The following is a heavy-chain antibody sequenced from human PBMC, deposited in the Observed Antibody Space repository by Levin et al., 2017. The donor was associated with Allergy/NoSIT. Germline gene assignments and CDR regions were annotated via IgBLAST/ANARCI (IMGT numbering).Heavy chain of an antibody. V-gene: IGHV3-30-3*01. CDR3: ARDHRYYDILTGYAD. D-gene: IGHD3-9*01. Sequence: GESLKISCAASGFTFSSYAMHWVRQAPGKGLEWVAVISYDGSNKYYADSVKGRFTISRDNSKNTLYLQMNSLRAEDTAVYYCARDHRYYDILTGYADWGQGTLVTVSS. CDR1: GFTFSSYA. J-gene: IGHJ1*01. CDR2: ISYDGSNK.